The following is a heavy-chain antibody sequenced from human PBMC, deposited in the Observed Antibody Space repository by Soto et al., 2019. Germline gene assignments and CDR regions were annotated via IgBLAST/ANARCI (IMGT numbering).Heavy chain of an antibody. CDR3: AKDKGGTPYYIDS. CDR1: GFNFGNYA. CDR2: INWNSDKV. Sequence: VLLVESGGGLVQPGRSLRLSCAVSGFNFGNYAMHWVRQAPGKGLEWVAAINWNSDKVAYAGSVLGRFTIFRDSAKNSLHPQMNDLTTEDTALYYCAKDKGGTPYYIDSWGQGILVTVS. J-gene: IGHJ4*02. V-gene: IGHV3-9*01. D-gene: IGHD6-25*01.